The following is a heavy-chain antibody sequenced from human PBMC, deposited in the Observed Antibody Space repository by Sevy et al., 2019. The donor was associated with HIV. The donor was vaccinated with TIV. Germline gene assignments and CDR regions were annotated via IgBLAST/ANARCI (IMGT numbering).Heavy chain of an antibody. V-gene: IGHV4-61*08. J-gene: IGHJ6*02. CDR1: GDSISSAGYS. Sequence: SETLSLTCTVSGDSISSAGYSWSWIRQPPGKGLECVGYMYHTGRTNYNPSLMSRVTISVDTSKNQFSLKVNSVTAADTAVYYCARVGGLTDYGIDVWGQGTTVTVSS. CDR2: MYHTGRT. CDR3: ARVGGLTDYGIDV. D-gene: IGHD1-26*01.